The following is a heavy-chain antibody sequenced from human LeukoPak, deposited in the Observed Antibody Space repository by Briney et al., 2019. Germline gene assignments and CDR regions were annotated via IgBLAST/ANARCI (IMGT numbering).Heavy chain of an antibody. CDR1: ASTFTNYW. CDR3: AALQTAYDPVDS. Sequence: GESLRISCRASASTFTNYWLGWVRQMPGKGLEWMAIIYPEDSDTKYSPSFQGQVTISADKSITTAFLHWSSLKASDTAMYYRAALQTAYDPVDSWGQGTLVTVSS. D-gene: IGHD5-12*01. CDR2: IYPEDSDT. V-gene: IGHV5-51*01. J-gene: IGHJ4*02.